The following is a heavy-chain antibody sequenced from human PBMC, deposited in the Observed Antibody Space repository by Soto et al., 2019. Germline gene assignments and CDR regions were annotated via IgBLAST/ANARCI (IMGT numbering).Heavy chain of an antibody. CDR1: GFTFSSYG. CDR3: EKGEGAAHYYYGMDV. J-gene: IGHJ6*02. Sequence: QVQLVESGGGVVQPGRSLRLSCAASGFTFSSYGMHWVRQAPGKGLEWVAVISYDGSNKYYADSVKGRFTISRDNSKNTLYLQMNSLRAEDTAVYYCEKGEGAAHYYYGMDVWGQGTTVTVSS. D-gene: IGHD1-26*01. V-gene: IGHV3-30*18. CDR2: ISYDGSNK.